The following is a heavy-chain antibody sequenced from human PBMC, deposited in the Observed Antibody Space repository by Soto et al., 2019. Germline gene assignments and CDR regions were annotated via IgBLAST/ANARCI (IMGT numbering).Heavy chain of an antibody. J-gene: IGHJ6*02. D-gene: IGHD2-2*01. CDR3: ARGEYQLLDYYYSGMDV. Sequence: ASVKVSCKASGYTFTGYYMHWVRQAPGQGLEWMGWINPNSGGTNYAQKFQGWVTMTRDTSISTAYMELSRLRSDDTAVYYCARGEYQLLDYYYSGMDVWFQGTTVTVTS. CDR1: GYTFTGYY. CDR2: INPNSGGT. V-gene: IGHV1-2*04.